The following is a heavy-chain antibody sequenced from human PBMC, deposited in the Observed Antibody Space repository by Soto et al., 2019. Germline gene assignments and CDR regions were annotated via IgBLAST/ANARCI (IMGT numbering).Heavy chain of an antibody. CDR2: ISGSGRST. Sequence: EVQLSESGGGLVQPGGSLRLSCGVSGFTFSTYAMSWVRQGPGKGLEWVSAISGSGRSTYYADSVRGRFTISRDNAKNTLYLQMTSLRAEDTAVYYCAKTPRCAPLDAFDIWGQGTTVTVSS. J-gene: IGHJ3*02. CDR3: AKTPRCAPLDAFDI. CDR1: GFTFSTYA. V-gene: IGHV3-23*01.